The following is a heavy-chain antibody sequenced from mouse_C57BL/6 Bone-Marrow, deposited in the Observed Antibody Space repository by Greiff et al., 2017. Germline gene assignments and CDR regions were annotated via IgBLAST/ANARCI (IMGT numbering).Heavy chain of an antibody. CDR1: GFTFSSYA. CDR3: ARVPPLLLRKRGYAMDY. V-gene: IGHV5-4*03. J-gene: IGHJ4*01. D-gene: IGHD1-1*01. Sequence: EVKLVESGGGLVKPGGSLKLSCAASGFTFSSYAMSWVRQTPEKRLEWVATISDGGSYTYYPDNVKGRFTISRDNAKNNLYLQMSHLKSEDTAMYYCARVPPLLLRKRGYAMDYWGQGTSVTVSS. CDR2: ISDGGSYT.